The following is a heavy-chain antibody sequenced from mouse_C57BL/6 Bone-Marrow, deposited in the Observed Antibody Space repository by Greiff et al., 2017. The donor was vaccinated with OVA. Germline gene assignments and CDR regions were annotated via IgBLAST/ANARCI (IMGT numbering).Heavy chain of an antibody. V-gene: IGHV5-12*01. D-gene: IGHD2-5*01. J-gene: IGHJ3*01. CDR2: ISNGGGST. CDR3: ARHGGYSNYVPWFAY. CDR1: GFTFSDYY. Sequence: EVKLVESGGGLVQPGGSLKLSCAASGFTFSDYYMYWVRQTPEKRLEWVAYISNGGGSTYYPDTVKGRFPISRDNAKNTLYLQMSRLKSEDTAMYYCARHGGYSNYVPWFAYWGQGTLVTVSA.